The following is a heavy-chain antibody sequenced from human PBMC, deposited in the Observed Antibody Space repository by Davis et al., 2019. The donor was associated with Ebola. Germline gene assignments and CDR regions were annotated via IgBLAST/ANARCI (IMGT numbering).Heavy chain of an antibody. CDR3: ARDRQLNCISTSCYGGRWFDP. CDR1: GYTFTSYA. Sequence: AASVNVSCKASGYTFTSYAMHWVRQAPGQRLEWMGWINAGNGNTKYSQKFQGRVTITRDTSASTAYMELSSLRSEDTAVYYCARDRQLNCISTSCYGGRWFDPWGQGTLVTVSS. J-gene: IGHJ5*02. V-gene: IGHV1-3*01. D-gene: IGHD2-2*01. CDR2: INAGNGNT.